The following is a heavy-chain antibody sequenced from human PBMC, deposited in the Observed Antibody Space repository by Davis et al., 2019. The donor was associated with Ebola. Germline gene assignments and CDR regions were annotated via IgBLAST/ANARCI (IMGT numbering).Heavy chain of an antibody. CDR1: GFSASLYS. V-gene: IGHV3-48*02. Sequence: GGSLRLSCAFSGFSASLYSMNWVRQAPGKGLEWVSYISSTSRTMYYADSVKGRFTISRDNAKNSLYLQMNSLRDEDTAVYYCARGWDYFDYWGQGTLVTVSS. D-gene: IGHD1-26*01. CDR2: ISSTSRTM. J-gene: IGHJ4*02. CDR3: ARGWDYFDY.